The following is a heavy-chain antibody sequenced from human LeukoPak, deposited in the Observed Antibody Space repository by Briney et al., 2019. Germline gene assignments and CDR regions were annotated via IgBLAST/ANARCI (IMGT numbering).Heavy chain of an antibody. CDR3: ARDREDTAMASNWFDP. Sequence: ASVKVSCKASGYTFTSYGISWVRQAPGQGLEWMGIINPSGGSTSYAQKFQGRVTMTRDTSTSTVYMELSSLRSEDTAVYYCARDREDTAMASNWFDPWGQGTLVTVSS. D-gene: IGHD5-18*01. CDR1: GYTFTSYG. CDR2: INPSGGST. V-gene: IGHV1-46*01. J-gene: IGHJ5*02.